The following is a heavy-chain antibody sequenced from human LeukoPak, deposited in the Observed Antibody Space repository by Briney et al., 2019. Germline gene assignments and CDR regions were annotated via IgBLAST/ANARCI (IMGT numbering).Heavy chain of an antibody. D-gene: IGHD6-13*01. V-gene: IGHV1-18*01. J-gene: IGHJ4*02. CDR2: ISAYNGNT. Sequence: GASVKVSCKASGYTFTSYGISWVRQAPGQGLEWMGWISAYNGNTNYAQKFQGRVTMTEDTSTDTAYMELSSLRSEDTAVYYCATGRGPASSWYGYWGQGTLVTVSS. CDR1: GYTFTSYG. CDR3: ATGRGPASSWYGY.